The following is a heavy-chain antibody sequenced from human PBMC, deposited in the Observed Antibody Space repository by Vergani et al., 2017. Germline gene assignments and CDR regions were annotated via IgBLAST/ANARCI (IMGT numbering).Heavy chain of an antibody. J-gene: IGHJ4*02. CDR1: GFTFSSHA. D-gene: IGHD1-26*01. Sequence: EVKLLQSEGAVVQPGGSLRLFCVASGFTFSSHAMSWVRQGHGQGLEWVSSIKNTGDSTHYADSVKGRFTISRDNSKNPLYLQMNSLRPEDTATYYCVKDAGSYENFFDSWGQGTLVTVSS. V-gene: IGHV3-23*01. CDR3: VKDAGSYENFFDS. CDR2: IKNTGDST.